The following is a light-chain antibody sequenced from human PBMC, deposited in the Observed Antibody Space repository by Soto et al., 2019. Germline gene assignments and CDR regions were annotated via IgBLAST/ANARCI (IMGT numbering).Light chain of an antibody. Sequence: EIVLTQSPGTLSLSPGERATLSCRAGQGVTTNFAWYQQKSGQSPRLLIYDVSIRATGVPARFSGGGSGTDFTLTISRLEPEDFAVYYCQQFSSYPLTFGGGTKVDIK. J-gene: IGKJ4*01. CDR2: DVS. V-gene: IGKV3-20*01. CDR3: QQFSSYPLT. CDR1: QGVTTN.